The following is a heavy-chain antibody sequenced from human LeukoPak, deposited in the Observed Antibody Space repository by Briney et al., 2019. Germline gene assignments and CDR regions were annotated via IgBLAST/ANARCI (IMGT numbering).Heavy chain of an antibody. V-gene: IGHV3-48*02. Sequence: GGSLRLSCAASGFTFSNYNMNWVRQAPGKGLEWVSYISSSSSTIYYADSVKGRFTISRDNARNSLYLQMNSLRDEDTAVYYCARGLDYGDYSGYWGQRTLVTVSS. D-gene: IGHD4-17*01. CDR3: ARGLDYGDYSGY. CDR1: GFTFSNYN. CDR2: ISSSSSTI. J-gene: IGHJ4*02.